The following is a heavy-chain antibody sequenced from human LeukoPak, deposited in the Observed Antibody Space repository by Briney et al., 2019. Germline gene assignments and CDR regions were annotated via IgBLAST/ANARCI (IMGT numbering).Heavy chain of an antibody. V-gene: IGHV4-34*01. CDR2: INHSGST. CDR3: ARVRSSGWYGWFDP. J-gene: IGHJ5*02. CDR1: GGSFSGYY. Sequence: SETLSLTCAVYGGSFSGYYWSWIRQPPGEGLEWIGEINHSGSTNYNPSLKSRVTISVDTSKNQFSLKLSSVTAADTAVYYCARVRSSGWYGWFDPWGQGTLVTVSS. D-gene: IGHD6-19*01.